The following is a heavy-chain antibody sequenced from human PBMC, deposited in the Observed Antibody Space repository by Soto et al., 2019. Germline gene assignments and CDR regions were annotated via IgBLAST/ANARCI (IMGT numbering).Heavy chain of an antibody. Sequence: QVRLQESGPGLVKAWETLSLTCSVSGGSMTGYYWSWIRQPAGKGLEWIGRIYRSGDTNYNPSLNSRVTMSVDTSKNMFSLKVTSVTAADTAAYFCARGAAAGVDYGMDVWGQGTTVTFPS. CDR3: ARGAAAGVDYGMDV. CDR2: IYRSGDT. CDR1: GGSMTGYY. V-gene: IGHV4-4*07. J-gene: IGHJ6*02. D-gene: IGHD6-13*01.